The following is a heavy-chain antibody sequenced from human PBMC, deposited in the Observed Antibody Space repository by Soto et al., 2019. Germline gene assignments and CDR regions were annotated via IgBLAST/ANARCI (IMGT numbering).Heavy chain of an antibody. J-gene: IGHJ4*02. CDR2: IYYSGST. D-gene: IGHD6-19*01. CDR1: GGSISSYY. CDR3: ARLLQWHHPYFDY. Sequence: PSETLSLTCTVSGGSISSYYWSWIRQPPGKGLEWIGYIYYSGSTNYNPSLKSRVTISVDTSKNQFSLKLSSVTAADTAVYYCARLLQWHHPYFDYWGQGTLVTVSS. V-gene: IGHV4-59*08.